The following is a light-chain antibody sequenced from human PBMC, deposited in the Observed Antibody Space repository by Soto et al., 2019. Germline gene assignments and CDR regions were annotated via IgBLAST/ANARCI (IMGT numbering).Light chain of an antibody. J-gene: IGKJ1*01. CDR2: DAS. CDR1: QSISKD. V-gene: IGKV1-39*01. Sequence: DIQMTQSPSSLSASVGDRVTLTCRASQSISKDLNWYQQKPGKAPILLISDASTLQSDVPSRFSGAVSGTDFTLTITNLQPEDFATYFCQQSYSIPWTFGLGTKVDIK. CDR3: QQSYSIPWT.